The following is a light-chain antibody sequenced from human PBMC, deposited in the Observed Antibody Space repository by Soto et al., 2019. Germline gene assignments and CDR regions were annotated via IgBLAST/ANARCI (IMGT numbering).Light chain of an antibody. CDR2: GTS. Sequence: EIVLTQSPGILSLSPGERATLSCRASQSVSSSYLAWYQQKPGQDPRLLIYGTSSRATAIPDRFSGSGSGTDFTLTISRLEPEDFAVYYCQQYGSSSWTFCQGAKVEIK. J-gene: IGKJ1*01. CDR3: QQYGSSSWT. V-gene: IGKV3-20*01. CDR1: QSVSSSY.